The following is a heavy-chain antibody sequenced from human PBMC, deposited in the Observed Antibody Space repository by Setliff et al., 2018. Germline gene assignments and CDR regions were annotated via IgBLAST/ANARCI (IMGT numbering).Heavy chain of an antibody. CDR2: ISAYNGNT. Sequence: ASVKVSCKASGYTFTRYAISWVRQAPGQGPEWMGWISAYNGNTNYALKLQDRVIMTTDTSTSTAYMELSSLRSEDTAVYYCTSGYPIDYWGQGTLVTVSS. CDR3: TSGYPIDY. V-gene: IGHV1-18*01. J-gene: IGHJ4*02. CDR1: GYTFTRYA. D-gene: IGHD5-18*01.